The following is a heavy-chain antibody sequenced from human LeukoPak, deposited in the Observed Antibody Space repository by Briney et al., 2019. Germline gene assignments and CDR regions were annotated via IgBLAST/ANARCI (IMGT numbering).Heavy chain of an antibody. CDR3: AKDPNGASVGAFDS. CDR2: MTGDRGGT. D-gene: IGHD4-17*01. CDR1: GLTFRNYA. Sequence: GGSLRLSCAASGLTFRNYAMTGVRHAPGKGLEWVSSMTGDRGGTSYADSVRGRFAVYRDNSINTLYLHMNSLRAGDTAVHYCAKDPNGASVGAFDSWGQGTLVTVSS. V-gene: IGHV3-23*01. J-gene: IGHJ3*01.